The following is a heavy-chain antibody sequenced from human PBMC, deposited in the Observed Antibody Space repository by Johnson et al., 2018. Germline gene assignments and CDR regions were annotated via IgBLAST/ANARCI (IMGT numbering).Heavy chain of an antibody. D-gene: IGHD4-17*01. Sequence: GSISSYYWSWIRQPPGKGLEWIGYIYYSGSTNYNPSLKSRVTISVDTSKNQFSLKLSSVTAADTAVYYCARDRGTTVTTNYYYYMDVWGKGTTVTVSS. CDR1: GSISSYY. CDR3: ARDRGTTVTTNYYYYMDV. J-gene: IGHJ6*03. CDR2: IYYSGST. V-gene: IGHV4-59*01.